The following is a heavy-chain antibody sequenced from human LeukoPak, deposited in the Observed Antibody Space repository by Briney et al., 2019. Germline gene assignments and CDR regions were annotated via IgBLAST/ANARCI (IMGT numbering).Heavy chain of an antibody. D-gene: IGHD3-10*01. CDR1: GGTFSSYA. Sequence: ASVKVSCKASGGTFSSYAISWVRQAPGQGLEWMGGIIPISGTANYAQKFQGRVTITTDESTSTAYMELSSLRSEDTAVYYCARCYGSGSFPDYYYYYMDVWGKGTTVTVSS. J-gene: IGHJ6*03. V-gene: IGHV1-69*05. CDR3: ARCYGSGSFPDYYYYYMDV. CDR2: IIPISGTA.